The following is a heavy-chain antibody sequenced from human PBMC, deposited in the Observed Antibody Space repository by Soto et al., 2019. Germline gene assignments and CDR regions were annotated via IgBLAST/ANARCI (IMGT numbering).Heavy chain of an antibody. D-gene: IGHD6-13*01. V-gene: IGHV3-30*18. CDR1: GFTFSSNV. Sequence: GALRLSCAASGFTFSSNVMHWVRQAPGKGLEWVAVISYDGRNKYYADSVKCRFTTSRNNSKNTLALQMYSLRDAATAVYSCAKGEPAGTSHHYSFHYGMDVWGQGRKVIVS. J-gene: IGHJ6*02. CDR2: ISYDGRNK. CDR3: AKGEPAGTSHHYSFHYGMDV.